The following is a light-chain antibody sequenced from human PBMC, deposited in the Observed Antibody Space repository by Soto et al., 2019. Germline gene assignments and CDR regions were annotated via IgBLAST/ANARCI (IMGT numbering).Light chain of an antibody. V-gene: IGKV1-39*01. CDR1: QSISGY. Sequence: DIQMTQSRSSLSASVGDRVTITCEASQSISGYLNWYQQKPGKAPKLLVYAASSLQSGVPSRFSGSGSGTEFTPTISSLQPHDFATYYCQQYNSYSPRTFGQGTKVDIK. CDR3: QQYNSYSPRT. CDR2: AAS. J-gene: IGKJ1*01.